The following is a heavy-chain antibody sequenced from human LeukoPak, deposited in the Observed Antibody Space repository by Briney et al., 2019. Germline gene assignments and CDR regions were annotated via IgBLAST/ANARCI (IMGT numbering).Heavy chain of an antibody. CDR1: GFTFSSSS. CDR3: ASERYNWNYAFDY. J-gene: IGHJ4*02. V-gene: IGHV3-21*01. Sequence: GGSLRLSCAASGFTFSSSSMNWVRQAPGKGLEWVSSISSGSSYIYYADPLKGRFTVSRDNAKNSLYLQMNNLRAEDTAVYYCASERYNWNYAFDYWGQGILVTVSS. CDR2: ISSGSSYI. D-gene: IGHD1-7*01.